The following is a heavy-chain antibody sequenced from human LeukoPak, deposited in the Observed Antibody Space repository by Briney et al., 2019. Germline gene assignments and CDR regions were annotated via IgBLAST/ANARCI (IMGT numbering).Heavy chain of an antibody. CDR1: GFTVDSNY. D-gene: IGHD3-22*01. V-gene: IGHV3-53*01. J-gene: IGHJ4*02. CDR3: ARGDDSGYYDYFDY. CDR2: IYTGGNT. Sequence: GGSLRLSCAASGFTVDSNYLSWIRQAPGKGLEWVSTIYTGGNTYYAASVKGRFTISRDFSKNTVFLHMNSLRAEDTAMYYCARGDDSGYYDYFDYWGQGALVTVSS.